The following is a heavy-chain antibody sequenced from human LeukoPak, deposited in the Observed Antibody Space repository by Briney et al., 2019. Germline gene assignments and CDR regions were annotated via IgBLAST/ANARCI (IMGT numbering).Heavy chain of an antibody. CDR1: GFTFSSYE. V-gene: IGHV3-48*03. J-gene: IGHJ4*02. CDR2: ISSSGNTI. Sequence: GGSLRLSCAVSGFTFSSYEMIWVRQAPGKGLEWVSYISSSGNTIYYADSVKGRFTISRDNAKNSLYLQMNSLRAEDTAVYYCARLQYSSGYYWGQGTLVTASS. D-gene: IGHD6-19*01. CDR3: ARLQYSSGYY.